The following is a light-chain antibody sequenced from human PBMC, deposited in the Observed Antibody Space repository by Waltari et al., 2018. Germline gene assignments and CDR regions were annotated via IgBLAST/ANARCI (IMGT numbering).Light chain of an antibody. CDR2: GDS. CDR1: ISNIGATYD. V-gene: IGLV1-40*01. Sequence: QSVLTQPPSVSGAPGQTVTISCSGSISNIGATYDVHWYQLLPGKAPKFLISGDSNRSSGVPDRFSGSKSGTSASLAITGLQAEDEADYYCHSYDSSLSGWVFGGGTKLTVL. CDR3: HSYDSSLSGWV. J-gene: IGLJ3*02.